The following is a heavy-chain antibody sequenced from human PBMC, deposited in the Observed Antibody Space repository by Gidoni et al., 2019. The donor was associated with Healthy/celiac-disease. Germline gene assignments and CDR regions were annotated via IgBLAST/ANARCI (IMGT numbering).Heavy chain of an antibody. J-gene: IGHJ6*02. D-gene: IGHD2-15*01. Sequence: QVQLVQSGAEVKKPGSSVKGTCKGYGGTFSSYASSWVRQAPGQGLDWMGGIIPIFRTATSAQTFQGRVTITADDSTSTAYMELSSLRSEDTAVYYCARGLVVVAATDRISLDYYYGMDVWGQGTTVTVSS. V-gene: IGHV1-69*01. CDR3: ARGLVVVAATDRISLDYYYGMDV. CDR1: GGTFSSYA. CDR2: IIPIFRTA.